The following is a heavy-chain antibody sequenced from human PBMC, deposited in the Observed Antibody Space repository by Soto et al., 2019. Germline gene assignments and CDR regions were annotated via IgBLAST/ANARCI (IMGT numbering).Heavy chain of an antibody. Sequence: PGGSLRLSCAASGFTFSSYWMHWVRQAPGKGLVWVSRINSDGSSTSYADSVKGRFTISRDNAKNTLYLQMNSLRAEDTAVYYCARWARGDILTGPVAFDYWGQGTLVTVSS. CDR1: GFTFSSYW. V-gene: IGHV3-74*01. CDR3: ARWARGDILTGPVAFDY. D-gene: IGHD3-9*01. CDR2: INSDGSST. J-gene: IGHJ4*02.